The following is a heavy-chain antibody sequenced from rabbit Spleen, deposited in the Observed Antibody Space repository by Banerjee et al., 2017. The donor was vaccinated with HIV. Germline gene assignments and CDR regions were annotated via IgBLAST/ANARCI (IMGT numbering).Heavy chain of an antibody. Sequence: QEQLVESGGGLVQPEGSLTLTCTASGFSFSSSYWICWVRQAPGKGLEWTGCIYTGSSGSTYYASWAKGRFIMSRTSSTTVTLQMTSLTAADTATYFCARDLVAVIGWNFNLWGPGTLVTVS. CDR1: GFSFSSSYW. CDR2: IYTGSSGST. CDR3: ARDLVAVIGWNFNL. V-gene: IGHV1S45*01. D-gene: IGHD1-1*01. J-gene: IGHJ4*01.